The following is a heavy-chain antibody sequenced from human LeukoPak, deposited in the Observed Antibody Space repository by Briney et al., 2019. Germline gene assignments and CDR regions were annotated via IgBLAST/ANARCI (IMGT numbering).Heavy chain of an antibody. D-gene: IGHD3-22*01. CDR2: IIPIFGTA. Sequence: SVKVSCKASGGTFSSYAISWVRQAPGQGLEWMGGIIPIFGTANYAQKFQGKVTITADESTSTAYMELSSLRSEDTAVYYCARAGYYYDSSGYLFDYWGQGTLVTVSS. J-gene: IGHJ4*02. V-gene: IGHV1-69*13. CDR1: GGTFSSYA. CDR3: ARAGYYYDSSGYLFDY.